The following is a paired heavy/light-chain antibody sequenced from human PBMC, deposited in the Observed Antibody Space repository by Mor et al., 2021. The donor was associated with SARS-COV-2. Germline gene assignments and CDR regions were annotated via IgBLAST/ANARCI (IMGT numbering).Light chain of an antibody. CDR3: CSYAGSSTPVV. CDR2: EVS. Sequence: QSALTQPASVSGSPGQSITISCTGTSSDVGSYNLVSWYQQHPGKAPKLMIYEVSKRPSGVSNRFSGSKSGNTASLTISGLQAEDEADYYCCSYAGSSTPVVFGGGTKLTVL. J-gene: IGLJ2*01. CDR1: SSDVGSYNL. V-gene: IGLV2-23*02.
Heavy chain of an antibody. J-gene: IGHJ4*02. D-gene: IGHD3-22*01. Sequence: EVQLVESGGGLVQPGGSLRLSCAASGFTFSSYAMSWVRQAPGKGLEWVSAISGSGGSTYYADSVKGRFTISRDNSKNTLYLQMNSLRAEDTAVYYCAKWNYYDSSGWGGQFDYWGQGTLVTVSS. V-gene: IGHV3-23*04. CDR1: GFTFSSYA. CDR2: ISGSGGST. CDR3: AKWNYYDSSGWGGQFDY.